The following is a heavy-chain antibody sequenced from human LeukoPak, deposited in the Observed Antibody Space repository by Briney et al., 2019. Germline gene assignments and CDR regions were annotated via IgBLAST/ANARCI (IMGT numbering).Heavy chain of an antibody. CDR1: GLTFSSYA. J-gene: IGHJ4*02. CDR2: IGGSSGHT. CDR3: AKVGFSEMEWLLYSDH. V-gene: IGHV3-23*01. Sequence: GGSLTLSCAASGLTFSSYAMSWVRHATGKGLEWVSAIGGSSGHTYYGDSVKARFTISRDNSKNKLYLQMNSLRAEDTAVYYCAKVGFSEMEWLLYSDHWGQGTLVTVSS. D-gene: IGHD3-3*01.